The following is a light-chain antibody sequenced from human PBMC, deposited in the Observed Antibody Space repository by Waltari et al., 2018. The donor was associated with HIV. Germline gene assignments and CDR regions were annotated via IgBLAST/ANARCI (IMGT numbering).Light chain of an antibody. CDR3: SSYAGSNKVI. Sequence: QSALAQPPSASVSPGQSVTISCTGTSSDVGGYSYVSWYQQHPGKAPKLMIYEVSKRPSGVPDRFSDSKCGNAASLTVSGLQAEDEADYYCSSYAGSNKVIFGGGTKLTVL. V-gene: IGLV2-8*01. CDR2: EVS. CDR1: SSDVGGYSY. J-gene: IGLJ2*01.